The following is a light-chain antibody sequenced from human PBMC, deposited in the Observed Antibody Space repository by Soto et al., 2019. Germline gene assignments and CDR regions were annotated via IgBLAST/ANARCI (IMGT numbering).Light chain of an antibody. CDR3: QQSYSTPWT. CDR1: QSISSY. J-gene: IGKJ1*01. CDR2: AAS. Sequence: DIQMTQSPSSLSASVGDRVTITCRASQSISSYLNWYQQKPGKAPKLLIYAASSLQSGVPSRFSGSGSGTDFTLISSSLQPQDFATYYCQQSYSTPWTFGQGTKVEIK. V-gene: IGKV1-39*01.